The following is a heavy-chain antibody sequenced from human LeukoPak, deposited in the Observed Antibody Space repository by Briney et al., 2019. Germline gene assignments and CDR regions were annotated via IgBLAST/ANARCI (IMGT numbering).Heavy chain of an antibody. CDR3: ARTRGGYSGYDLDY. CDR1: GFTVSSNY. V-gene: IGHV3-33*08. D-gene: IGHD5-12*01. CDR2: IWYDGSNK. Sequence: PGGSLRLSCAASGFTVSSNYMSWVRQAPGKGLEWVAVIWYDGSNKYYADSVKGRFTISRDNSKNTLYLQMNSLRAEDTAVYYCARTRGGYSGYDLDYWGQGTLVTVSS. J-gene: IGHJ4*02.